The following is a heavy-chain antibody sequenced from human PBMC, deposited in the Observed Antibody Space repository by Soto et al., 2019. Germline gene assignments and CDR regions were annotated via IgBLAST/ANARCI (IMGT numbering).Heavy chain of an antibody. D-gene: IGHD2-21*02. CDR2: IYYSGST. CDR1: GGSISRYY. CDR3: ASFSYGGNSPAEYFQH. Sequence: SETRCLTCTVSGGSISRYYWSGSRQPPGKGLEWIGYIYYSGSTNYNPSLKSRVTISVDTSKNQFSLKLSSVIAADTAVYYCASFSYGGNSPAEYFQHWGQGTLVTVS. V-gene: IGHV4-59*08. J-gene: IGHJ1*01.